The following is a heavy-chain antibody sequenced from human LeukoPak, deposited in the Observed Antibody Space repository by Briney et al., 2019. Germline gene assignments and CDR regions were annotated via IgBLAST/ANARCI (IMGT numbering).Heavy chain of an antibody. CDR2: IKQDGSEK. D-gene: IGHD3-22*01. CDR3: AKERYDSSGYYDY. V-gene: IGHV3-7*03. Sequence: GGSLRLSCAASGFTFSSYWMSWVRQAPGKGLEWVANIKQDGSEKYYVDSVKGRFTISRDNSKNTLYLQMNSLTAADTAVYYCAKERYDSSGYYDYWGQGTLVTVSS. CDR1: GFTFSSYW. J-gene: IGHJ4*02.